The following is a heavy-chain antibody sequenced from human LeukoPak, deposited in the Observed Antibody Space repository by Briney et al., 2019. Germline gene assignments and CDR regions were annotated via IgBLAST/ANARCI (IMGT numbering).Heavy chain of an antibody. CDR2: IDTKTGNS. J-gene: IGHJ4*02. Sequence: ASVKVSCKASGYTFSSCAINWVRQAPGQGLEYMAWIDTKTGNSTYAQGFTGRFVFSLDTSVSTAYLQISSLKAEDTAVYYCAIHPSDSSGYFSYWGQGALVTVSS. CDR1: GYTFSSCA. CDR3: AIHPSDSSGYFSY. V-gene: IGHV7-4-1*02. D-gene: IGHD3-22*01.